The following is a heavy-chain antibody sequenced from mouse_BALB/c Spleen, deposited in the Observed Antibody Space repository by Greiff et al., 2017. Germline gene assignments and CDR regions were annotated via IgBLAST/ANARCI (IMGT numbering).Heavy chain of an antibody. Sequence: QVQLQQPGAELVKPGASVKLSCKASGYTFTSYWIHWVKQRPGQGLEWIGEIDPSDSYTNYNQKFKGKATLTVDKSSSTAYMQLSSLTSEDSAVYYCARGNRFAYWGQGTLVTVSA. J-gene: IGHJ3*01. V-gene: IGHV1-69*02. CDR3: ARGNRFAY. D-gene: IGHD2-1*01. CDR2: IDPSDSYT. CDR1: GYTFTSYW.